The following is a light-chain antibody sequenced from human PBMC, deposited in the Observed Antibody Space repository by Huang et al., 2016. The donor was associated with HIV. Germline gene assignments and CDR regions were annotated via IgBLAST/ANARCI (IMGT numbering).Light chain of an antibody. CDR1: QTIASNY. CDR2: GAS. V-gene: IGKV3-20*01. CDR3: QQYGSSPYT. J-gene: IGKJ2*01. Sequence: EIVLTQSPGPLSLSPGERATLSCRASQTIASNYLAWYQQNPGQAPRLLIYGASSRATGIPDRFSGSGSGTDCTFTISRLEPEDFAVYFCQQYGSSPYTFGPGTKLEIK.